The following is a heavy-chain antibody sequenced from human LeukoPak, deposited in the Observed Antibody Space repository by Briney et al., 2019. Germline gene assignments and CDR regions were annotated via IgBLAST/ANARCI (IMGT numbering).Heavy chain of an antibody. Sequence: SVKVSCKASGGTFSSYAISWVRQAPGQGLEWMGRIIPILGIANYAQKFQGRVTITADKSTGTAYMELSSLRSEDTAVYYCARVHDYGDYFDYWGQGTLVTVSS. D-gene: IGHD4-17*01. CDR3: ARVHDYGDYFDY. V-gene: IGHV1-69*04. CDR1: GGTFSSYA. CDR2: IIPILGIA. J-gene: IGHJ4*02.